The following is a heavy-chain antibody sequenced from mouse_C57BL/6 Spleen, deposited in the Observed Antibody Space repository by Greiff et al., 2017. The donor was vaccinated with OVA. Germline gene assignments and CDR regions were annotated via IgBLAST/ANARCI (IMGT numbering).Heavy chain of an antibody. CDR2: IDPENGDT. CDR1: GFNIKDDY. J-gene: IGHJ1*03. D-gene: IGHD1-1*01. CDR3: TTDLLLRGSYWYFDV. Sequence: EVKLQESGAELVRPGASVKLSCTASGFNIKDDYMHWVKQRPEQGLEWIGWIDPENGDTEYASKFQGKATITADTSSNTAYLQLSSLTSEDTAVYYCTTDLLLRGSYWYFDVWGTGTTVTVSS. V-gene: IGHV14-4*01.